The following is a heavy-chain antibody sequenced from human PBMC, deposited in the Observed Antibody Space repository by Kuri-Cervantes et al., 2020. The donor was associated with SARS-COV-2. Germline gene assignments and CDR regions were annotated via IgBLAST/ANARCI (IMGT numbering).Heavy chain of an antibody. CDR1: GFSLNTVGVG. Sequence: SGPTLVKPSQTLTLTCSFSGFSLNTVGVGVGWIRQPPGKALEWVALVFWDDNKHFRPSLKTRVTITKDTSTNQVVLTMTNMDPVDTATYYCAQIGSCSGGSCFYSEGHLDYWGQGTRVTVSS. CDR2: VFWDDNK. CDR3: AQIGSCSGGSCFYSEGHLDY. J-gene: IGHJ4*02. D-gene: IGHD2-15*01. V-gene: IGHV2-5*02.